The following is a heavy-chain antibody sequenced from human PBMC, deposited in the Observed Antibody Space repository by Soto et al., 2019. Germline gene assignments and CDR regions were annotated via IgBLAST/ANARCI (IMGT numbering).Heavy chain of an antibody. CDR2: ISAYNGDT. Sequence: QVLLVQSGAEVKKPGASVKVSCKASGYTFTSHGISWARQAPGQGLEWMGWISAYNGDTNYAQKLQGRVTLTTDTSTSTAYMEVRSLRSEDTAVYYCARMVRGSNIDYYHYMDVWGKGTTVTVSS. J-gene: IGHJ6*03. CDR3: ARMVRGSNIDYYHYMDV. V-gene: IGHV1-18*01. CDR1: GYTFTSHG. D-gene: IGHD3-10*01.